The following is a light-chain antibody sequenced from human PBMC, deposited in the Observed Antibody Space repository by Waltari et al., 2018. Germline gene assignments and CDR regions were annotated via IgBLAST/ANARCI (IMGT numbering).Light chain of an antibody. CDR1: SGPDVGTYR. V-gene: IGLV5-45*03. CDR3: MIWDSSAWV. CDR2: YRSDSDK. J-gene: IGLJ3*02. Sequence: QAVLTKPSSLSASPGASASLTCTLRSGPDVGTYRIYWYQQKPGSPPHYLLRYRSDSDKQQGSGVPSRFSGSKDASANAGILLISGLQSDDEADYYCMIWDSSAWVFGGGTKLTVL.